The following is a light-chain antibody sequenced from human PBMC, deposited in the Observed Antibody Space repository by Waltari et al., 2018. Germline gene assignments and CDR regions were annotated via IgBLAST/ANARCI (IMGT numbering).Light chain of an antibody. V-gene: IGKV4-1*01. CDR3: QQYYITPLS. CDR2: WAS. J-gene: IGKJ4*01. CDR1: QSVLYRSDNRNY. Sequence: DIVMTQSPDSLAVSLGERATIHCKSRQSVLYRSDNRNYLAWYQQKPGQPPNLLIYWASPRESGVPDRFSGSGSGTDFTLTISSLQAEDVAVYYCQQYYITPLSFGGGTKVEIK.